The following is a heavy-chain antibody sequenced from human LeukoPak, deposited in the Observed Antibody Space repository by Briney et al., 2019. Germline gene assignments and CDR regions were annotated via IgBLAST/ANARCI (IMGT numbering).Heavy chain of an antibody. CDR2: IYYSGST. V-gene: IGHV4-59*01. CDR3: ARWQGSGWFDY. Sequence: PSETLSLTCTVSGGSISSYYWSWIRQPPGKGLEWIGYIYYSGSTNYNPSLKSRVTISVDTSKNQFSLKLSSVTAADTAVYYCARWQGSGWFDYWGQGTLVTVSS. J-gene: IGHJ4*02. D-gene: IGHD6-19*01. CDR1: GGSISSYY.